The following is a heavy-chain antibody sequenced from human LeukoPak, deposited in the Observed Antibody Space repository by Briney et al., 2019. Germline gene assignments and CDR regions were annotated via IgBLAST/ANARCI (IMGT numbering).Heavy chain of an antibody. J-gene: IGHJ4*02. V-gene: IGHV4-59*01. CDR3: ARAQVGDSSWHFDY. Sequence: PSETQSLTCTVSGGSISSYYWSWIRQPPGKGLEWIGYIYYSGSTNYNPSLKSRVTISVDTSKNQFSLKLSSVTAADTAVYYCARAQVGDSSWHFDYWGQGTLVTVSS. CDR2: IYYSGST. CDR1: GGSISSYY. D-gene: IGHD6-13*01.